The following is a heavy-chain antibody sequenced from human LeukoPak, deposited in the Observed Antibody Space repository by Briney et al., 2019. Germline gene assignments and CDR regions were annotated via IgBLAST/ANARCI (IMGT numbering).Heavy chain of an antibody. CDR2: IYYSGST. Sequence: SETLSLTCTVSGGSISSSSYYWGWIRQPPGKGLEWIGSIYYSGSTYYNPSLKSRVTISVDTSKNQFSLKLSSVTAADTAVYYCAGLSIVVVLIGGPFDYWGRGTLVTVSS. V-gene: IGHV4-39*01. D-gene: IGHD3-22*01. CDR3: AGLSIVVVLIGGPFDY. J-gene: IGHJ4*02. CDR1: GGSISSSSYY.